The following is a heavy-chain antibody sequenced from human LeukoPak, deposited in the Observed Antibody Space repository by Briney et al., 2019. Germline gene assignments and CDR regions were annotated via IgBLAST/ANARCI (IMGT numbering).Heavy chain of an antibody. J-gene: IGHJ4*02. V-gene: IGHV3-30*02. Sequence: GGSLRLSCAASGFTFSSYGMHWVRQAPGKGLEWVAFIRYDGSNKYYADSVKGRFTISRDNAKNSLYLRMNSLRAEDTAVYYCARAGFTFSDYFGSFFDYWGQGTLVTVSS. CDR2: IRYDGSNK. CDR3: ARAGFTFSDYFGSFFDY. CDR1: GFTFSSYG. D-gene: IGHD3-10*01.